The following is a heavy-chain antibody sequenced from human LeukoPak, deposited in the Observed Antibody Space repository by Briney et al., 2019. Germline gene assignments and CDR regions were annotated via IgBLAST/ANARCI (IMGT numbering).Heavy chain of an antibody. CDR1: GGSFSGYY. V-gene: IGHV4-34*01. Sequence: SETLSLTCAVYGGSFSGYYWNWIRQPPGKGLEWIGEINHSGRTKYNPSLKSRVTISVDTSKNQFSLILSSVTVADTAVYYCARGQFQRDYWGQGTLVTVSS. CDR2: INHSGRT. J-gene: IGHJ4*02. CDR3: ARGQFQRDY. D-gene: IGHD5-24*01.